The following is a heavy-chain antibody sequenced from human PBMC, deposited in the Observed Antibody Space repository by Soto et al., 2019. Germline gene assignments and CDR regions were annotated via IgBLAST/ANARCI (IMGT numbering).Heavy chain of an antibody. J-gene: IGHJ4*02. Sequence: GGSLRLSCAASGFTFSSYAMHWVRQAPGKGLEWVAVISYDGSNKYYADSVKGRFTISRDNSKNTLYLQMNSLGAEDTAVYYCARAGGSGSYYNYWGQGTLVTVSS. V-gene: IGHV3-30*04. CDR3: ARAGGSGSYYNY. CDR1: GFTFSSYA. CDR2: ISYDGSNK. D-gene: IGHD3-10*01.